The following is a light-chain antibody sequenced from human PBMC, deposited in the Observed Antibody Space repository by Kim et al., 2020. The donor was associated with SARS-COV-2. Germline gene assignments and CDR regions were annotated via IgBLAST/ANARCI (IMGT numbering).Light chain of an antibody. Sequence: QSMLTQPPSVSGTPGQRVSISCSGSTSNIETNTVNWYQQLPGAAPKLLIHTNNQRPSGVPDRFSGSRFGTSASLTISGLQSEDEADYFCAAWEDSPDGYVVFGGGTQLTV. CDR2: TNN. V-gene: IGLV1-44*01. J-gene: IGLJ2*01. CDR3: AAWEDSPDGYVV. CDR1: TSNIETNT.